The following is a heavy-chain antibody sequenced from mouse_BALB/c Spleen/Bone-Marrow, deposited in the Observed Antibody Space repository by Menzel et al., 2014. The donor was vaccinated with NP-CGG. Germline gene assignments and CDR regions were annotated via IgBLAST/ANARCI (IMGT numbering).Heavy chain of an antibody. J-gene: IGHJ2*01. CDR1: GFNIKDYY. Sequence: EVQLQQSGAELVRSGASVKLSCTASGFNIKDYYMHWVKQRPEQGLEWIGWIDPGNGDTEYAPKFQGKATMTADTSSNTAYLQRSSLTSEDTAVYYCNAEHGNYHYFDYWCQGTTLTVPS. CDR2: IDPGNGDT. V-gene: IGHV14-4*02. D-gene: IGHD6-1*01. CDR3: NAEHGNYHYFDY.